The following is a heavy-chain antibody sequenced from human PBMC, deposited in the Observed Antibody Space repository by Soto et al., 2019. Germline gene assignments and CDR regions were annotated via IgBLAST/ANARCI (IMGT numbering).Heavy chain of an antibody. V-gene: IGHV1-69*12. D-gene: IGHD6-13*01. CDR3: ARGEAARYYHGMDV. J-gene: IGHJ6*02. CDR1: GGTFSSYG. Sequence: QVQLVQSGAEVKKPGSSVKVSCKASGGTFSSYGISWVRQAPGQGLEWMGGIIPIFGTANYAQKFQGRVTITADESTSTAYMQLSSLRSEDTAVHYCARGEAARYYHGMDVWGQGTTVTVSS. CDR2: IIPIFGTA.